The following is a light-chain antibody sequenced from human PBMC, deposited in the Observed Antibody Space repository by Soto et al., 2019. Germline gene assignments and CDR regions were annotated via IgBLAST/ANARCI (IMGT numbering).Light chain of an antibody. J-gene: IGKJ2*01. Sequence: DIQITQSTSSLSASVGDRVTITCRASHNINNYLNWYQHKPGKAPKLLIYVASTLQSGVPSRFSGSGSGTDFILTISSMQPDHFANYYCQQSYSIPYTFGQGTKVDIK. CDR3: QQSYSIPYT. CDR1: HNINNY. V-gene: IGKV1-39*01. CDR2: VAS.